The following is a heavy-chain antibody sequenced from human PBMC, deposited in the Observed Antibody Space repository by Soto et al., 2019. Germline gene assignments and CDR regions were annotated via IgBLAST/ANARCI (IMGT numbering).Heavy chain of an antibody. Sequence: QVQLVESGGGLVKPGGSLRLSCAASGFTFSDYYMSWIRQAPGKGLEWISYISSSDSTIHYADSVKGRFTISRDNAKNSLYLQVNSLRTEDTAVYYCARLGSSGWYVDYRGQGTLVTVSS. CDR3: ARLGSSGWYVDY. V-gene: IGHV3-11*01. D-gene: IGHD6-19*01. J-gene: IGHJ4*02. CDR2: ISSSDSTI. CDR1: GFTFSDYY.